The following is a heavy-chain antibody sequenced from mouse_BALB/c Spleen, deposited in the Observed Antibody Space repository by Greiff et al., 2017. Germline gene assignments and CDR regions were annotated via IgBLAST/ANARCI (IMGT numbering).Heavy chain of an antibody. V-gene: IGHV5-6-5*01. CDR3: ARGGEATGVAPDY. Sequence: EVKLQESGGGLVKPGGSLKLSCAASGFTFSSYAMSWVRQTPEKRLEWVASISSVGSTYYPDSVKGRFTISRDNARNILYLQMSSLRSEDTAMYYCARGGEATGVAPDYWGEGTTLTGSS. CDR1: GFTFSSYA. CDR2: ISSVGST. J-gene: IGHJ2*01. D-gene: IGHD1-1*01.